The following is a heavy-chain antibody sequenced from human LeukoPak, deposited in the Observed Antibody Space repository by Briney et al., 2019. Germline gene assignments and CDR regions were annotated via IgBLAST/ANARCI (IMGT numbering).Heavy chain of an antibody. CDR2: IYYSGST. D-gene: IGHD3-3*01. J-gene: IGHJ5*02. Sequence: PSETLSLTCTVSGGSISSYYWSWIRQPPGKGLEWIGYIYYSGSTNYNPSLKSRVTISVDTSKNQLSLKLSSVTAADTAVYYCARLGSRNYDFWSGYSTNWFDPWGQGTLVTVSS. CDR3: ARLGSRNYDFWSGYSTNWFDP. V-gene: IGHV4-59*01. CDR1: GGSISSYY.